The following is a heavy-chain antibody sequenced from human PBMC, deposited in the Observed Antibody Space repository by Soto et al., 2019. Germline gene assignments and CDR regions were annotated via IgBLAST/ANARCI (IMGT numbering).Heavy chain of an antibody. CDR1: GFTFSSYG. J-gene: IGHJ4*02. CDR2: ISYDGSNK. CDR3: AKDSYEGLEGSSWPIDY. Sequence: GGSLRLSCAASGFTFSSYGMHWVRQAPGKGLEWVAVISYDGSNKYYADSVKGRFTISRDNSKNTLYLQMNSLRAEDTAVYYCAKDSYEGLEGSSWPIDYWGQGTLVTVSS. D-gene: IGHD6-13*01. V-gene: IGHV3-30*18.